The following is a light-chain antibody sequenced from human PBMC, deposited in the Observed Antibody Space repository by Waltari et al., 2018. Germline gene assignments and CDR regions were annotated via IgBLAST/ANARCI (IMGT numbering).Light chain of an antibody. CDR1: QSVRSN. Sequence: EFVLPQPPGPLSLSPGERATLSCRASQSVRSNYLAWYQQKPGQAPRLLIYGASTRATGIPARFSGSGSGTEFTLSISSLQSEDFAVYYCQHYSNWPLTFGGGTKVEIK. V-gene: IGKV3-15*01. CDR3: QHYSNWPLT. J-gene: IGKJ4*01. CDR2: GAS.